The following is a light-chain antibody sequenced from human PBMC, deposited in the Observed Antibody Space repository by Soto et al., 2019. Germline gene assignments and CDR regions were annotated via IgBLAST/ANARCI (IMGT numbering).Light chain of an antibody. CDR3: QQYQTYSRT. V-gene: IGKV1-5*01. Sequence: DIQMTQSPSTVSASVGDRITITCRASQSINTWLAWYRQRPGEAPQLLIYDVSTLAMGVPSRFSGSGSGTAFPLSLSRLQPDDFATFSCQQYQTYSRTFGQGTKVEVK. J-gene: IGKJ1*01. CDR1: QSINTW. CDR2: DVS.